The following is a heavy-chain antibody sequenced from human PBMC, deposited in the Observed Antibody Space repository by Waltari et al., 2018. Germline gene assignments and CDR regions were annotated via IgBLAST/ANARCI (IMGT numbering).Heavy chain of an antibody. CDR3: AREKAAGPFDD. D-gene: IGHD2-15*01. CDR2: SRKKANRYTT. V-gene: IGHV3-72*01. Sequence: EVQLAEAGGGLVQPGGSLRLSCVVSGFIFSDHYMDWVRQAPGKGLEWVGRSRKKANRYTTEYAASVKGRFTIARDESKNLMYLQMNSLQKEDTAVYYCAREKAAGPFDDWGQGTLVTVSS. J-gene: IGHJ4*02. CDR1: GFIFSDHY.